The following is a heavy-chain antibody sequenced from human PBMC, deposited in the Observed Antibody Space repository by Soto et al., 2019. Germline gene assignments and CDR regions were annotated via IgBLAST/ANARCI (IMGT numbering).Heavy chain of an antibody. Sequence: QVQLQESGPGLVKPSQTLSLTCTVSGGSISSGAYYWSWIRQHPGKGLEWIGYIYYGGSTYYNPSLRGRLNISVDTSKNQFSLKLSSVTAADTAVYYCARETTANYFDYWGQGTLVTVSS. D-gene: IGHD4-17*01. CDR1: GGSISSGAYY. CDR2: IYYGGST. J-gene: IGHJ4*02. V-gene: IGHV4-31*03. CDR3: ARETTANYFDY.